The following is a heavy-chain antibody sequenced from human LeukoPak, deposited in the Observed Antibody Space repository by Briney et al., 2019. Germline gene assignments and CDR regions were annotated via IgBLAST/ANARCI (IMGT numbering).Heavy chain of an antibody. D-gene: IGHD3-10*01. CDR1: GFTFTNYG. CDR2: IWFDESNK. J-gene: IGHJ4*02. CDR3: ARGSFGIDY. Sequence: PGRSLRLSCAASGFTFTNYGMHWVRQTPGKGLEWVAIIWFDESNKYYADSVKGRFTISRDSSKNTLYLQMNSLRAEDTAMYYCARGSFGIDYWGQGTLVTVSS. V-gene: IGHV3-33*01.